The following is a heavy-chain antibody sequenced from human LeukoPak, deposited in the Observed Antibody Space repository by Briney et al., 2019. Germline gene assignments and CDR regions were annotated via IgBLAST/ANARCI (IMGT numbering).Heavy chain of an antibody. CDR3: ARDEFHYYYGMDV. CDR2: ISYDGSNK. D-gene: IGHD3-10*01. CDR1: GFTFSSYA. Sequence: PGGSLRLSCAASGFTFSSYAMSWVRQAPGKGLEWVAVISYDGSNKYYADSVKGRFTISRDNSKNTLYLQMNSLRAEDTAVYYCARDEFHYYYGMDVWGQGTTVTVSS. J-gene: IGHJ6*02. V-gene: IGHV3-30-3*01.